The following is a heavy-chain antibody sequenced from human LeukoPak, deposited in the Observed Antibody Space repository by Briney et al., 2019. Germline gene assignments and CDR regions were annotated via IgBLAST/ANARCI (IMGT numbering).Heavy chain of an antibody. CDR2: ISSSGSTI. D-gene: IGHD5-18*01. CDR3: ACGYSYGYFDY. V-gene: IGHV3-11*04. Sequence: GSLRLSCAASGFTFSAYYMSWIRQAPGQGLEWGSYISSSGSTIYYADSVKGRFTISRDNAKNSLYLQMNSLRAKDTAVYYCACGYSYGYFDYWGQGTLVTVSS. J-gene: IGHJ4*02. CDR1: GFTFSAYY.